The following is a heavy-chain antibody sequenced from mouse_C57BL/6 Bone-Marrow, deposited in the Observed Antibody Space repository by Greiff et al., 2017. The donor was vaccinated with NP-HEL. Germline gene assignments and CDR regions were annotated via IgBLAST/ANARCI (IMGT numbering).Heavy chain of an antibody. CDR2: INPSSGYT. D-gene: IGHD2-4*01. V-gene: IGHV1-7*01. CDR1: GYTFTSYW. Sequence: QVQLQQSGAELAKPGASVKLSCKASGYTFTSYWMHWVKQRPGQGLEWIGYINPSSGYTKYNQKFKDKATLTADKSSSTAYMQLSSLTYEDSAVYYCARWADDYDGGSWFAYWGQGTLVTVSA. J-gene: IGHJ3*01. CDR3: ARWADDYDGGSWFAY.